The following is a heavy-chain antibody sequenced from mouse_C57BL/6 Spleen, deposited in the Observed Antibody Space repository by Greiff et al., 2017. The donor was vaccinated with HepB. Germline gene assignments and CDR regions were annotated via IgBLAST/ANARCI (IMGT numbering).Heavy chain of an antibody. V-gene: IGHV3-6*01. Sequence: EVQLQESGPGLVKPSQSLSLTCSVTGYSITSGYYWNWIRQFPGNKLEWMGYISYDGSNNYNPSFKNRISITRDTSKNQFFLKLNSVTTEDTATYYCARDRTVYFDYWGQGTTLTVSS. CDR2: ISYDGSN. J-gene: IGHJ2*01. CDR1: GYSITSGYY. CDR3: ARDRTVYFDY.